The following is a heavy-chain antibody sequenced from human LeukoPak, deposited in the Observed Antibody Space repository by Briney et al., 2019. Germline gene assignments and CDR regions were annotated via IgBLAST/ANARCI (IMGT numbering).Heavy chain of an antibody. J-gene: IGHJ4*02. CDR3: ARDSSGPSPYFDY. V-gene: IGHV4-34*01. CDR2: INHSGST. CDR1: GGSFSGYY. D-gene: IGHD3-22*01. Sequence: SETLSLTCAVYGGSFSGYYWSWIRQPPGKGLEWIGEINHSGSTNYNPSLKSRVTISVDTSKNQFSLKLSSVTAADTAVYYCARDSSGPSPYFDYWGQGTLVTVSS.